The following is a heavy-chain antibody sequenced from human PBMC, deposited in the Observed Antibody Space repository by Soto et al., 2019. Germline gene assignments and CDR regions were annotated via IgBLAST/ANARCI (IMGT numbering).Heavy chain of an antibody. CDR2: IKSKTNNYAT. D-gene: IGHD4-17*01. CDR3: ICREDYGAHLRFDP. Sequence: DVPLVESGGGLVQPGGSLKLSCAASGFTFSGSDIHWVRQASGKGLEWVGRIKSKTNNYATAYAASVKGRFTVSRDDSENTGYLQMSSLQTEDTAMYYCICREDYGAHLRFDPWGQGTLVTVSS. CDR1: GFTFSGSD. V-gene: IGHV3-73*01. J-gene: IGHJ5*02.